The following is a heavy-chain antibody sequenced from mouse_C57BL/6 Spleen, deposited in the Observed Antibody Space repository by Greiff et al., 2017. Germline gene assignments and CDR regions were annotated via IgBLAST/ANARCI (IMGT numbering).Heavy chain of an antibody. CDR1: GYTFTSYG. Sequence: LVESGAELARPGASVKLSCKASGYTFTSYGISWVKQRTGQGLEWIGEIFPRSGTTYYKAKFKGKATLTADKASSTAYMELRSLTSEDSAVYFCARGEAYWGQGTLVTVSA. V-gene: IGHV1-81*01. J-gene: IGHJ3*01. CDR3: ARGEAY. CDR2: IFPRSGTT.